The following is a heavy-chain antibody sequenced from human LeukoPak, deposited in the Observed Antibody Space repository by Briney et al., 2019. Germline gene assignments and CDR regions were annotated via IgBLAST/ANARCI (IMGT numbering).Heavy chain of an antibody. Sequence: SETLSLTCTVSGGSISSYYWSWIRQPPGKGLEWIGYIYYSGSTNYNPSLKSRVTISVDTPKNQFSLKLSSVTAADTAVYYCARGQGRRYDFWSGYYTNDYYYYMDVWGKGTTVTVSS. CDR1: GGSISSYY. CDR3: ARGQGRRYDFWSGYYTNDYYYYMDV. D-gene: IGHD3-3*01. V-gene: IGHV4-59*01. CDR2: IYYSGST. J-gene: IGHJ6*03.